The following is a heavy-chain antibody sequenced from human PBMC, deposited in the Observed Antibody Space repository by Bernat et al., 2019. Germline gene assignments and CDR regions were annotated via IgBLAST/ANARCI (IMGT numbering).Heavy chain of an antibody. V-gene: IGHV3-33*01. J-gene: IGHJ5*02. CDR3: ARDRRYSYGHYRFDP. CDR2: IWYDGSNK. D-gene: IGHD5-18*01. CDR1: GFTFSSYG. Sequence: QVQLVESGGGVVQPGRSLRLSCAASGFTFSSYGMHWVRQAPGKGLEWVAVIWYDGSNKYYADSVKGRFTISRDNSKNTLYLQMNSLRAEDTAVYYCARDRRYSYGHYRFDPWGQGTLVTVSS.